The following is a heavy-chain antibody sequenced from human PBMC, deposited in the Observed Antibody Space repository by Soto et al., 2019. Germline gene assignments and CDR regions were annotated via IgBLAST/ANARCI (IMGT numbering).Heavy chain of an antibody. CDR3: ARDRYYGNYYGMDV. J-gene: IGHJ6*02. Sequence: SETLSLTCTVSGGSISSYYWSWIRQPPGKGLEWIGYIYYRGSTNYNPSLKSRVTISVDTSKNQFSLKLSSVTAADTAVYYCARDRYYGNYYGMDVWGQGTTVTVSS. CDR2: IYYRGST. D-gene: IGHD1-26*01. CDR1: GGSISSYY. V-gene: IGHV4-59*01.